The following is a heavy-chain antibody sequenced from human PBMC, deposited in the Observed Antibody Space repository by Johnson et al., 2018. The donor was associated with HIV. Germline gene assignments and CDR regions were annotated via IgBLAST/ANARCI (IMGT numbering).Heavy chain of an antibody. V-gene: IGHV3-33*03. D-gene: IGHD4-23*01. CDR1: GFTFSRYG. J-gene: IGHJ3*01. CDR2: IWYDGSNK. Sequence: QVQLVESGGGVVKVGRSLRLSCEASGFTFSRYGMHWVRQAPGKGLEWVAVIWYDGSNKNYTESVKGRFSISRDNSKNTLYLQMNSLRAEDTATYYCAKSPGKDNGGNSGGIDFWGQGTRVTVSS. CDR3: AKSPGKDNGGNSGGIDF.